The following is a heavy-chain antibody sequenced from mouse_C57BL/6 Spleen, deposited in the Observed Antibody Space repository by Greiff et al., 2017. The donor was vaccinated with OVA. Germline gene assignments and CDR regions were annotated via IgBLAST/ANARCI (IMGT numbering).Heavy chain of an antibody. D-gene: IGHD2-1*01. Sequence: QVQLKESGAELVKPGASVKISCKASGYAFSSYWMNWVKQRPGKGLEWIGQLYPGDGDTNYNGKFKGKATLTADKSSSTAYMQLSSLTSEDSAVYFCARNGNYGGFAYWGQGTLVTVSA. CDR3: ARNGNYGGFAY. V-gene: IGHV1-80*01. J-gene: IGHJ3*01. CDR2: LYPGDGDT. CDR1: GYAFSSYW.